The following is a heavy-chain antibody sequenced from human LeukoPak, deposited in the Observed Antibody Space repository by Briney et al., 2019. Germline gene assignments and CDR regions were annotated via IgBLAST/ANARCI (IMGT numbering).Heavy chain of an antibody. D-gene: IGHD2-8*02. CDR2: ISSTGSHI. CDR3: ARESQYDTGGLDY. J-gene: IGHJ4*02. V-gene: IGHV3-21*04. CDR1: GFTFSTYS. Sequence: GGSLRLSCAASGFTFSTYSMNWVRQAPGKGLDWVSSISSTGSHIYYADSVKGRFTISRDNAKNSLYLRMNSLRAEDTALYYCARESQYDTGGLDYWGQGSLVTVSS.